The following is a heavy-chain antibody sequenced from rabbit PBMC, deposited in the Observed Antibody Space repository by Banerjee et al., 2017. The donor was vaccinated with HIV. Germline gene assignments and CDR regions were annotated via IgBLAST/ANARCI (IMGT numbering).Heavy chain of an antibody. V-gene: IGHV1S45*01. CDR2: IDAGVSGST. J-gene: IGHJ4*01. CDR3: ARAGSSYADFNL. D-gene: IGHD8-1*01. CDR1: GIDFSSYYY. Sequence: QQQLEESGGGLVKPGGTLTLTCKASGIDFSSYYYMCWVRQAPGKGLEWIACIDAGVSGSTYYANWAKGRFTISKTSSTTVTLQMTSLTAADTATYFCARAGSSYADFNLRGPGTLVTVS.